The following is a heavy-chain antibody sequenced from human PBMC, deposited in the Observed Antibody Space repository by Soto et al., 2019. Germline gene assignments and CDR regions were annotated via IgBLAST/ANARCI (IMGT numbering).Heavy chain of an antibody. CDR1: GGSISSGNY. J-gene: IGHJ3*02. CDR2: IYYSGNT. Sequence: TLSLTCTVSGGSISSGNYWNWIRQPPGKGLEWIGYIYYSGNTNYNPSLKSRVTISVDTSKTHFSLKLSSVTAADTAVYFCARSMSARPDAHTWGQGTMVTVSS. CDR3: ARSMSARPDAHT. D-gene: IGHD6-6*01. V-gene: IGHV4-61*03.